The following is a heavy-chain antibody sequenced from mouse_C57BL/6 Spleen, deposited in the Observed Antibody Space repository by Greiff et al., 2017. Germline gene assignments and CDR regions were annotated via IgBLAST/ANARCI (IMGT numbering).Heavy chain of an antibody. CDR3: ARSRDGYYGFAY. J-gene: IGHJ3*01. Sequence: QVQLQQPGAELVKPGASVKLSCKASGYTFTSYWITWVKQRPGQGLEWIGDIYPGSGSTNYNEKFKSKATLTVDTSSSTAYMQLSSLTSEDSAVYYCARSRDGYYGFAYWGQGTLVTVSA. CDR1: GYTFTSYW. CDR2: IYPGSGST. V-gene: IGHV1-55*01. D-gene: IGHD2-3*01.